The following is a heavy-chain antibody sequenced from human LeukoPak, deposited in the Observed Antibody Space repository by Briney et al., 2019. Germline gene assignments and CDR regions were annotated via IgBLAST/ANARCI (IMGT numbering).Heavy chain of an antibody. CDR1: GASISSYY. V-gene: IGHV4-4*07. Sequence: SETLSLTCTVSGASISSYYWNWIRQPAGKGREWIGRIYTSGSTNYNPSLKSRVTMSVDTSKNQFSLKVTSVTAADTAVYYCASSYYYGSGTFMDVWGKGTTVTISS. D-gene: IGHD3-10*01. CDR3: ASSYYYGSGTFMDV. CDR2: IYTSGST. J-gene: IGHJ6*03.